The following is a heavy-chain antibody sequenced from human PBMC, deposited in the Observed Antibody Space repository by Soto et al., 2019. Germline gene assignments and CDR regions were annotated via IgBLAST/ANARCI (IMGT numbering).Heavy chain of an antibody. CDR2: IYSTGSN. Sequence: SETLSLTCTVSGGSIISYYWIWVRHPSWKGLEWIGRIYSTGSNKYNPSLKSRVTMSVDTSKSQFSLKLTSVTAADTAVYYCARTLMCSSTTCYYALDVWGQGTAVTVSS. J-gene: IGHJ6*02. V-gene: IGHV4-4*07. CDR3: ARTLMCSSTTCYYALDV. CDR1: GGSIISYY. D-gene: IGHD2-2*01.